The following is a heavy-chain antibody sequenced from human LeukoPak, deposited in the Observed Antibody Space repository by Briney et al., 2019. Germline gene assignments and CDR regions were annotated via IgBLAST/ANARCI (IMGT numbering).Heavy chain of an antibody. J-gene: IGHJ5*02. D-gene: IGHD6-19*01. V-gene: IGHV3-23*01. CDR1: GFTFSSYA. CDR3: AKGPHWQWLFAWFDP. CDR2: ISGSGGST. Sequence: GGSLRLSCAASGFTFSSYAMSWVRQAPGKGLEWVAAISGSGGSTYYADSVKGRFTISRDNSKTTLYLQMNSLRAQDTAVYYCAKGPHWQWLFAWFDPWGQGTLVTVSS.